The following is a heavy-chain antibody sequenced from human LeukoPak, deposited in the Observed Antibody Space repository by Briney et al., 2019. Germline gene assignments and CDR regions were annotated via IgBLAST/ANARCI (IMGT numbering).Heavy chain of an antibody. Sequence: ASVKVSCKASGYTFTDYYMHWVRQAPGQGLEWMGRINPNSGGSNYAQEFQGRVTMTRDTSISTAYMELNRLRSDDTAVYYCARGGWLGKPQRVDYWGQGTLVTVSS. CDR1: GYTFTDYY. D-gene: IGHD6-19*01. CDR3: ARGGWLGKPQRVDY. CDR2: INPNSGGS. J-gene: IGHJ4*02. V-gene: IGHV1-2*06.